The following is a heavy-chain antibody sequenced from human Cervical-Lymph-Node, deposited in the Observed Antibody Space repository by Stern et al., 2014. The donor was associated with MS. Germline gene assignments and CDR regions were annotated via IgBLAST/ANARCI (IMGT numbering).Heavy chain of an antibody. Sequence: QVQLVESGGGVVQPGRSLRLSCAASGFTLRSYGMHWVRQAPGKGLEWVAVISSDGSNIYYADSVKGRFTISRDSSKNTLYLQMNSLRAEDTAVYFCTKERKTILGVVLGYFDYWGLGTLVTVSS. D-gene: IGHD3-3*01. V-gene: IGHV3-30*18. CDR2: ISSDGSNI. CDR3: TKERKTILGVVLGYFDY. CDR1: GFTLRSYG. J-gene: IGHJ4*01.